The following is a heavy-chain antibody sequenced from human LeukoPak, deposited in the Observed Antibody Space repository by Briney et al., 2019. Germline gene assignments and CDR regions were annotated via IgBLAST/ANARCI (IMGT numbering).Heavy chain of an antibody. Sequence: ASVKVSCKASGYTFTSYGISWVRQAPGQGLEWMGWISAYNGNTNYAQKLQGGVTMTTDTSTSTAYMELRSLRSDDTAVYYCARELRRYYYGSGSYSPLGYWGQGTLVTVSS. CDR2: ISAYNGNT. V-gene: IGHV1-18*01. CDR1: GYTFTSYG. J-gene: IGHJ4*02. CDR3: ARELRRYYYGSGSYSPLGY. D-gene: IGHD3-10*01.